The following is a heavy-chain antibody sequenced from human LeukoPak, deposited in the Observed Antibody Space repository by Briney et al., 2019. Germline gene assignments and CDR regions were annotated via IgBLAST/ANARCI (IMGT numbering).Heavy chain of an antibody. CDR2: MNEYSTTI. CDR1: GFPFNSFW. CDR3: ARGGVNPVDH. Sequence: GGSLRLSCAAPGFPFNSFWMHWVRQAPGKGLVWVSDMNEYSTTIRYADSVKGRFTISRDNAKSILYLQMNNLRAEDTAMYFCARGGVNPVDHWGQGTLVTVSS. V-gene: IGHV3-74*01. D-gene: IGHD1-14*01. J-gene: IGHJ4*02.